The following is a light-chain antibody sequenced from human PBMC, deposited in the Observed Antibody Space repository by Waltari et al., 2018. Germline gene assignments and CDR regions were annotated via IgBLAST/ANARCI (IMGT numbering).Light chain of an antibody. CDR1: QDIDNN. J-gene: IGKJ4*01. CDR2: ASS. Sequence: DIQMTQSPSSLSASVGDRVIITCRASQDIDNNLNLYQQKPGKSPKLLIYASSTLETGVPSRFSGSGSGRKFSFTISSLQPEDFATYYCQQFDNVPLTFGGGTKVDIK. CDR3: QQFDNVPLT. V-gene: IGKV1-33*01.